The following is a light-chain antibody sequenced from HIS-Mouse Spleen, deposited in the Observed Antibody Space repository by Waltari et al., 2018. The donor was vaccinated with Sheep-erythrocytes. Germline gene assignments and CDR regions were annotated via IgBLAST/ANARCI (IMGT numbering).Light chain of an antibody. J-gene: IGKJ1*01. CDR2: GAS. CDR1: QSVSSN. Sequence: EIVMTQSPATLSVSPGERATLSCRASQSVSSNLAWYQQKPCQAPMLLIYGASTRATGIPARFSGSGSGTEFTLTISSMQSEDFAVYYCQQYNNWPETFGQGTKVEIK. CDR3: QQYNNWPET. V-gene: IGKV3-15*01.